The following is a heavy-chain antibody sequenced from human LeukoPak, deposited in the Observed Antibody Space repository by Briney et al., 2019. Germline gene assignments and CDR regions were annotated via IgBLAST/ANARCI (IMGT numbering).Heavy chain of an antibody. V-gene: IGHV3-53*01. J-gene: IGHJ4*02. CDR3: ARGGGCSTTSCYALDY. Sequence: GGSLRLSCSASGFTFERYSMNWVRQAPGKGLEWVSVIYSGGSTYYADSVRGRFTISRDNSKNTLYLQMNSLRAEDTAVYYCARGGGCSTTSCYALDYWGQGTLVTVSS. CDR1: GFTFERYS. D-gene: IGHD2-2*01. CDR2: IYSGGST.